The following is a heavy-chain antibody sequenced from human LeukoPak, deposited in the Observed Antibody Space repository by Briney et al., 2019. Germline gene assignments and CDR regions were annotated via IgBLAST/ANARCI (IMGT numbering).Heavy chain of an antibody. Sequence: ASMKVSCKASGYTFTGYYIHWVRQAPGQGLEWMGRINPNNGGANHAQKFQGRVTMTRDTSISTAYMELSRLRSDDTAVYYCARDPQAFYYDSFGYYYGWYFDFWGRGTLVTVSS. CDR3: ARDPQAFYYDSFGYYYGWYFDF. V-gene: IGHV1-2*06. CDR2: INPNNGGA. D-gene: IGHD3-22*01. CDR1: GYTFTGYY. J-gene: IGHJ2*01.